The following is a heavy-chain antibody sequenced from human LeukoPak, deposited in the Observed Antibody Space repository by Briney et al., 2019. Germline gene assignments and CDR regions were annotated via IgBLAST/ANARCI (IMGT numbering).Heavy chain of an antibody. Sequence: GGSLRLSCAASGFTFSSYWMHWVRQAPGEGLEWVAIISSGGNTYYADSVKGRFTISRDNSKNTLYLQMNNLRAEDTAIYYCATRQRSGYYYGMDVWGQGTTVTVSS. V-gene: IGHV3-53*01. D-gene: IGHD5-18*01. J-gene: IGHJ6*02. CDR3: ATRQRSGYYYGMDV. CDR2: ISSGGNT. CDR1: GFTFSSYW.